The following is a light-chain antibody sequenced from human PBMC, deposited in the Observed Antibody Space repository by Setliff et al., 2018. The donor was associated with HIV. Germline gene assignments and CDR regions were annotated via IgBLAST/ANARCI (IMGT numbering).Light chain of an antibody. Sequence: AIRMTQSPSSLSASTGDRVTISCRASQDIRSFLAWYQQKPGKAPKLLIYDASTLQSGVPSRFSGGGSGTDFTLTISSLQSEDFATYYCQQYDSYIPYSFGQGTKVDIK. CDR3: QQYDSYIPYS. V-gene: IGKV1-8*01. CDR1: QDIRSF. CDR2: DAS. J-gene: IGKJ2*03.